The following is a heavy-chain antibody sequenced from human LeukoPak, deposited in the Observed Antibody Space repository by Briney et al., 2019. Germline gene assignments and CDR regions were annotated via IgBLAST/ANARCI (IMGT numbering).Heavy chain of an antibody. CDR2: ISSSSSYI. V-gene: IGHV3-21*01. CDR3: VRVATITAYYCYYYMDV. Sequence: GGSLRLSCAASGFTFSSYSMNWVRQAPGKGLEWVSSISSSSSYIYYADSVKGRFTISRDNAKNSLYLQMNSLRAEDTAVYYCVRVATITAYYCYYYMDVWGKGTTVTISS. J-gene: IGHJ6*03. D-gene: IGHD5-12*01. CDR1: GFTFSSYS.